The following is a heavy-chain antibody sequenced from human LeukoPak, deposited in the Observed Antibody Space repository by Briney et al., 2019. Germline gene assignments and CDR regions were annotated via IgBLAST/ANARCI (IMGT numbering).Heavy chain of an antibody. CDR1: GFTFDDYA. D-gene: IGHD3-10*01. Sequence: PGGSLRLSCAASGFTFDDYAMHWVRQTPGKGLEYVSAIKNNGGGTYYASSVQGRFTVSRDNSRSTLYLQMDSLRPDDMAIYYCARVQSTVRGIQGPFDLWGQGTLVTVS. V-gene: IGHV3-64*01. J-gene: IGHJ4*02. CDR3: ARVQSTVRGIQGPFDL. CDR2: IKNNGGGT.